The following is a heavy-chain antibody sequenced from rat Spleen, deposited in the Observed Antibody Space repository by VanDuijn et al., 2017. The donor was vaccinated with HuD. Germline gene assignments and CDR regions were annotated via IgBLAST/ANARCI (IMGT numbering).Heavy chain of an antibody. Sequence: EVQLVESDGGLVQPGRSLKLSCAASGFTFSNYGMAWVCQAPGKGLEWVASITNTGGSTFYPDSVKGRFTISRENAKSTLYLQVNSLRSEDTATYYCTRENFYVMDAWGQGASVTVSS. CDR2: ITNTGGST. J-gene: IGHJ4*01. CDR3: TRENFYVMDA. V-gene: IGHV5-31*01. CDR1: GFTFSNYG.